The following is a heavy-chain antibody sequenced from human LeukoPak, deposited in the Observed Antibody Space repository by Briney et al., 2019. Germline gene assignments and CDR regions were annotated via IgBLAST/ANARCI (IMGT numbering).Heavy chain of an antibody. CDR3: ARDKVGAAGYFDY. Sequence: SETLSLTCTVSGGSISSHYWSWIRQPPGKGLEWIGYIYYSGSTNYNPSLKSRVTISVDTSKNQFSLKLSSVTAADTAVYYCARDKVGAAGYFDYWGQGTLVTVSS. V-gene: IGHV4-59*11. CDR1: GGSISSHY. CDR2: IYYSGST. D-gene: IGHD6-13*01. J-gene: IGHJ4*02.